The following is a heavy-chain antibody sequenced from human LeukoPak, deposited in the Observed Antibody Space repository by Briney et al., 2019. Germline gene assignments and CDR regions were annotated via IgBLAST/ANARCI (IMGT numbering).Heavy chain of an antibody. Sequence: PSETLSLTCTVSGGSISSSSYYWDWIRQPPGKGLEWIGSLYYSGSTYYNPSLKSRVTISVDTSKNQFSLKLNSVTAADTAVYYCARVRDSSGYFYYYYMDVWGKGTTVTVSS. V-gene: IGHV4-39*01. J-gene: IGHJ6*03. CDR3: ARVRDSSGYFYYYYMDV. CDR2: LYYSGST. CDR1: GGSISSSSYY. D-gene: IGHD3-22*01.